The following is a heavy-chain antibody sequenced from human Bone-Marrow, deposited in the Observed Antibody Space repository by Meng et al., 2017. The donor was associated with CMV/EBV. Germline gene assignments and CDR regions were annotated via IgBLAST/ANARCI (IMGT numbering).Heavy chain of an antibody. J-gene: IGHJ4*02. V-gene: IGHV3-15*01. Sequence: GESLKISCAASGFTFSRYWMSWVRQAPGKGLEWVGRIKSKTDGGTTDYAAPVKGRFTISRDDSKNTLYLQMNSLKTEDTAVYYCTTGYCSRTSCTYWGQGTLVTFSS. D-gene: IGHD2-2*01. CDR1: GFTFSRYW. CDR3: TTGYCSRTSCTY. CDR2: IKSKTDGGTT.